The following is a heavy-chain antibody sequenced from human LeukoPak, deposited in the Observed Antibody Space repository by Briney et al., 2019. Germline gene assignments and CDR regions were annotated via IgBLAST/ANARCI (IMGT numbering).Heavy chain of an antibody. CDR2: IYISGSGST. V-gene: IGHV4-4*07. CDR1: GGSISSYY. Sequence: PSETLSLTCTVSGGSISSYYWSWIRQPAGKGLEWVGRIYISGSGSTNYNPSLKSRVTMSVDTSKNQFSLKLSSVTAADTAVYYCARSPYSSSWEQYFQHWGQGTLVTVSS. CDR3: ARSPYSSSWEQYFQH. J-gene: IGHJ1*01. D-gene: IGHD6-13*01.